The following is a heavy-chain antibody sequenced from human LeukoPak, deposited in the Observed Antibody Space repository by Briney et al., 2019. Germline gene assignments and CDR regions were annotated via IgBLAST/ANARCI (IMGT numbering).Heavy chain of an antibody. V-gene: IGHV5-51*01. CDR3: ARIIAAAGTWVDY. CDR1: GSRFTSYW. D-gene: IGHD6-13*01. CDR2: IYPGDSDT. J-gene: IGHJ4*02. Sequence: GASLKISCKGSGSRFTSYWIGWVRQMPGKGLEWMGIIYPGDSDTRYSPSFQGQVTISADKSISTAYLQWSSLKASDTAMYYCARIIAAAGTWVDYWGQGTLVTVSS.